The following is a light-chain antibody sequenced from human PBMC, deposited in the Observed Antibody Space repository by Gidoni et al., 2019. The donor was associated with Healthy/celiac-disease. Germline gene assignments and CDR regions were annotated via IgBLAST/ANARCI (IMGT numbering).Light chain of an antibody. CDR2: DAC. Sequence: ERVLTQSPATLSLSPGERATLSCRASQSVSSYLAWYQQKPGQAPRLLIYDACNRATGIPAKFSGSGSGTDFTLTIISLEPEDFAVYYCQPRSNFPFPFGPXTKVDI. CDR1: QSVSSY. CDR3: QPRSNFPFP. J-gene: IGKJ3*01. V-gene: IGKV3-11*01.